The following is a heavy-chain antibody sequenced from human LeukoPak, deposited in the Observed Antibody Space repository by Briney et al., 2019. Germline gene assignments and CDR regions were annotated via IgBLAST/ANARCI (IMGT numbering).Heavy chain of an antibody. CDR2: IYYTGYT. Sequence: SETLSLTCTVSGDSISSSSYYWGWIRQPPGTGLEWIGSIYYTGYTYDNPSLRSRITMSVDTPKNQFSLKLSSVTAADTAVYYCARARTTAVTTREYGMDVWGQGTTVTVSS. CDR1: GDSISSSSYY. J-gene: IGHJ6*02. V-gene: IGHV4-39*07. D-gene: IGHD4-17*01. CDR3: ARARTTAVTTREYGMDV.